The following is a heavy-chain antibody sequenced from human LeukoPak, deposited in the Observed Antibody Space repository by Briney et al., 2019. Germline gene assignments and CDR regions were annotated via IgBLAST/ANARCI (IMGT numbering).Heavy chain of an antibody. V-gene: IGHV4-39*01. CDR2: IYYSGST. CDR3: ARLVRGSQVIDN. Sequence: SETLSLTCTVSRGSISSSGYSWGWIRQPPGKGLEWIGTIYYSGSTYYNSSLESRVTMSVDTSKNQFSLKLSSVTAADTAVYYSARLVRGSQVIDNWGHGTLVTVSS. J-gene: IGHJ4*01. D-gene: IGHD2-2*01. CDR1: RGSISSSGYS.